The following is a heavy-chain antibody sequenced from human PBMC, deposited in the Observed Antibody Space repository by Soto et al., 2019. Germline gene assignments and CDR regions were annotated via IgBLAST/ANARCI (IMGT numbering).Heavy chain of an antibody. J-gene: IGHJ5*02. CDR1: GDSVTSHY. Sequence: SETLSLTCSFSGDSVTSHYLTWIRQHPGKGLEWIGYIYYSGSTYYNPSLKSRVTISVDTSKNQFSLKLSSVTAADTAVYYCARAGYNWFDPWGQGTLVTVSS. CDR2: IYYSGST. CDR3: ARAGYNWFDP. V-gene: IGHV4-59*06.